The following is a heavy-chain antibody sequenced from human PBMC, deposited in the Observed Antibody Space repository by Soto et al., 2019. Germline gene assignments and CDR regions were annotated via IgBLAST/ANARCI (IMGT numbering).Heavy chain of an antibody. CDR2: ISYGGDNK. J-gene: IGHJ4*02. CDR1: GFIFSDYA. Sequence: ESGGGVVQPGRSLRLSCAASGFIFSDYAMHWVRQAPGKGLEWVAVISYGGDNKYYADSVRGRFAISRDNLKNTLDLQMNSLNPEDTAVYHCAKARHSTSWYGLEADFWGQGTLVTVSS. V-gene: IGHV3-30*09. CDR3: AKARHSTSWYGLEADF. D-gene: IGHD6-13*01.